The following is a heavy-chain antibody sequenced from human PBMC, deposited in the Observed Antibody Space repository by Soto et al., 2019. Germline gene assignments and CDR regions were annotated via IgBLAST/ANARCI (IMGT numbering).Heavy chain of an antibody. CDR3: ARGLAEQWLGPDY. D-gene: IGHD6-19*01. Sequence: QVQLVESGGGVAQPGRSLRLSCAASGFTFSSYAMHWVRQAPGKGLEWVAVISYDGSNKYYADSVKGRFTISRDNSKNTLYLQMNSLRAEDTAVYYCARGLAEQWLGPDYWGQGTLVTVSS. CDR2: ISYDGSNK. V-gene: IGHV3-30-3*01. CDR1: GFTFSSYA. J-gene: IGHJ4*02.